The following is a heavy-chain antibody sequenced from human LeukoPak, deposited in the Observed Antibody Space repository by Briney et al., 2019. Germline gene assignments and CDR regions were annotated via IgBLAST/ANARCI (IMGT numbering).Heavy chain of an antibody. CDR1: GFTFSSYA. J-gene: IGHJ6*04. CDR3: ARDWTNV. CDR2: ISYDGSNK. V-gene: IGHV3-30-3*01. Sequence: GGSLRLSCAASGFTFSSYAMHWVRQAPGKGLEWVAVISYDGSNKYYADSVKGRFTISRDNSKNTLYLQMNSLRAEDTAVYYCARDWTNVWGKGTTVTVSS. D-gene: IGHD3/OR15-3a*01.